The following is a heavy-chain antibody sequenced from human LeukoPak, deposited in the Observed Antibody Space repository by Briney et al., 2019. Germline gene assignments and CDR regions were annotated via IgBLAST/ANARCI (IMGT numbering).Heavy chain of an antibody. CDR2: INLGDSDT. J-gene: IGHJ5*02. D-gene: IGHD1-26*01. V-gene: IGHV5-51*01. CDR3: ARRPYSGSPNWFDP. Sequence: GESLKISCEVSGHRFTNHWIGWVRQMPGKGLEWMGIINLGDSDTKYSPSFQGQVTISLDKSISTAYLQWRSLKASDAAMYYCARRPYSGSPNWFDPWGQGTLVTVSS. CDR1: GHRFTNHW.